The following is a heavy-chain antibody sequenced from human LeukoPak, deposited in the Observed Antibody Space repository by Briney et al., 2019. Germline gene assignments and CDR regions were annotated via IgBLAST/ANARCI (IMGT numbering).Heavy chain of an antibody. CDR1: GFTFSTSD. J-gene: IGHJ5*02. Sequence: GGSLRLSCATSGFTFSTSDMNWVRQTPGKGLEWVSSISSGSRYIYYADSVKGRFTSSRDNAGNSLFLQMNGLRAEDTAVYYCARMVSYVGNIRGGWFDPWGQGTLVTVSS. V-gene: IGHV3-21*06. CDR2: ISSGSRYI. CDR3: ARMVSYVGNIRGGWFDP. D-gene: IGHD2-8*01.